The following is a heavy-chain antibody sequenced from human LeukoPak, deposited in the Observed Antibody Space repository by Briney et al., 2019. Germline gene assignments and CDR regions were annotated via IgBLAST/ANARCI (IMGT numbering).Heavy chain of an antibody. CDR2: INSDGSST. Sequence: GGSLRLSCAASGFTFRSYWMHWVRQAPGKGLVWVSRINSDGSSTNYADSVKGRLTISRDNAKNTLYLQMNSLSAEDTAVSYCESAPYSDFWSGYPPDYWGQGTLVTVSS. D-gene: IGHD3-3*01. J-gene: IGHJ4*02. CDR3: ESAPYSDFWSGYPPDY. V-gene: IGHV3-74*01. CDR1: GFTFRSYW.